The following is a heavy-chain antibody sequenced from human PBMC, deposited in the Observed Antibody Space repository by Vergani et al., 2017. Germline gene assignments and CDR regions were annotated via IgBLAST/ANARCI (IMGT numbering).Heavy chain of an antibody. CDR3: AKVGRSEVAGTFGAFDI. V-gene: IGHV3-23*01. J-gene: IGHJ3*02. CDR2: LSASDRRT. D-gene: IGHD6-19*01. CDR1: GFTFIMHA. Sequence: EVQLLESGGDLVQPGGSLRLPCAASGFTFIMHAMSWVRQAPGKGLEWGSTLSASDRRTHYADSVKGRFTISRDNSKNTLFLHMNSLRPEDTAAYYCAKVGRSEVAGTFGAFDIWGQGTMVTVSS.